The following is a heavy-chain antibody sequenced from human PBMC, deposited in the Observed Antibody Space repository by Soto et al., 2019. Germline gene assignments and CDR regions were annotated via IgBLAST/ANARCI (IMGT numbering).Heavy chain of an antibody. Sequence: QVQLVESGGGVVQPGRSLRLSCSASGFTFSDYAINWVRQAPGKGLGWVASISGDGINKYIADSVKGRFIISRDNSKNTVLLQMSSLGPEDTAVYYSARRLTPSVTAMGYWGQGTLVTVSS. D-gene: IGHD2-21*02. CDR1: GFTFSDYA. CDR3: ARRLTPSVTAMGY. J-gene: IGHJ4*02. V-gene: IGHV3-30-3*01. CDR2: ISGDGINK.